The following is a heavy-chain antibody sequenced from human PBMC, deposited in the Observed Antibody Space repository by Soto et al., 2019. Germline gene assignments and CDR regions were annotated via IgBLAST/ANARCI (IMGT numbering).Heavy chain of an antibody. Sequence: PSETVSLTCTVSGGSIISGGYYWSWIRQHPGKGLEWIGYIYYSGSTYYNPSLKSRVTISVDTSKNQFSLKLSSVTAADTAVYYCARVGPENWFDPWGQGTLVTVSS. D-gene: IGHD2-15*01. CDR3: ARVGPENWFDP. J-gene: IGHJ5*02. V-gene: IGHV4-31*03. CDR2: IYYSGST. CDR1: GGSIISGGYY.